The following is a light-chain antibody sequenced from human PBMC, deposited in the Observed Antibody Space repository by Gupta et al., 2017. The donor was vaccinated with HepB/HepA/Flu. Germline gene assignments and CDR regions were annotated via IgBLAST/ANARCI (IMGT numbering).Light chain of an antibody. Sequence: DIVLTQTPLSLSVIPGQPASISCKASQSLLHSDGKTDLYWFLQKPGQPPQLLIYEVSNRGSGVPDRFSGSGSRTDFTLKISRVEAEDVGVYYCRQVIEHPITFGGGTKVEIK. CDR3: RQVIEHPIT. CDR2: EVS. V-gene: IGKV2D-29*01. J-gene: IGKJ4*01. CDR1: QSLLHSDGKTD.